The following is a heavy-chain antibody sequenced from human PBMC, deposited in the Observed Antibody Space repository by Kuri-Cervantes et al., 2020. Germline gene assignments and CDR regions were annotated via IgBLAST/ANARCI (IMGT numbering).Heavy chain of an antibody. V-gene: IGHV3-7*01. Sequence: GESLKISCASSGFTSSSYSMKWVRQAPGKGLEWVANIKKDGSVKYYVDSVKGRFTISRDNAKNSLYLQMNSLRAEDTAVYYCAGDSSGQLYWAQGTLVTVSS. J-gene: IGHJ4*02. CDR1: GFTSSSYS. D-gene: IGHD6-19*01. CDR3: AGDSSGQLY. CDR2: IKKDGSVK.